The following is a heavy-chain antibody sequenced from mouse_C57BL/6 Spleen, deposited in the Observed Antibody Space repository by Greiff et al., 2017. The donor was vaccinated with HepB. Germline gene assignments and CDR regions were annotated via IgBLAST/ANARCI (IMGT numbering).Heavy chain of an antibody. Sequence: QVQLQQSGAELVRPGTSVKMSCKASGYTFTNYWIGWVKQRPGHGLEWIGDIYPGGGYTNYNEKFKGKATLTADKSSSTAYLQFRSLTSEDAAIYYSARKGSYVGYYAMDYWGQGTSVTVSS. D-gene: IGHD1-1*02. CDR3: ARKGSYVGYYAMDY. V-gene: IGHV1-63*01. J-gene: IGHJ4*01. CDR2: IYPGGGYT. CDR1: GYTFTNYW.